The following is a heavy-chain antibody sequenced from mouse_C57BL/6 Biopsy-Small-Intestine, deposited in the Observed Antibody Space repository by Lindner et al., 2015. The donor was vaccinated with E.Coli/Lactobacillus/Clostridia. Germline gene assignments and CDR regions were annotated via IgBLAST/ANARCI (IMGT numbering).Heavy chain of an antibody. V-gene: IGHV1-42*01. Sequence: VQLQESGPELVKSGASVKISCKASGYSITGNYMNWVKQSPEKSLEWIGEINPSTGSTTYNQKFRAKATLTIDKSSSTAYMQFKSLTSEDSAVYYCARREVYYFDYRGQGTTLTVSS. CDR1: GYSITGNY. CDR3: ARREVYYFDY. CDR2: INPSTGST. J-gene: IGHJ2*01.